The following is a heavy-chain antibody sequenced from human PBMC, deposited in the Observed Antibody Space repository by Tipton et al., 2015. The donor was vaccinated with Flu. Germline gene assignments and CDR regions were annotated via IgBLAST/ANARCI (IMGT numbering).Heavy chain of an antibody. CDR2: IDEGGTT. CDR1: GFAVNSGFY. V-gene: IGHV4-38-2*01. Sequence: TLSLTCGVSGFAVNSGFYWGWVRQAPGEGLEWIGSIDEGGTTFYSPSFKGRVTISLETSRNQFSLKLTSVTAADTAVYYCARRDYSNYVSEPKNWFDPWGRGTLVTVSS. J-gene: IGHJ5*01. CDR3: ARRDYSNYVSEPKNWFDP. D-gene: IGHD4-11*01.